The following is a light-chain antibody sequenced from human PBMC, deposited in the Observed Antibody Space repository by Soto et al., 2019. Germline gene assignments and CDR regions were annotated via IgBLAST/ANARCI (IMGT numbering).Light chain of an antibody. Sequence: QSALTQPASVSGSPGQSITISCTGTSSDVGSYNLVSWYQQHPGKAPKLMIYEGSKRPAGVSNRFSGSKSGNTASLTISGLQAEDEAAYYCCLYAGSSTYYVFGTGTKVTVL. CDR3: CLYAGSSTYYV. CDR2: EGS. J-gene: IGLJ1*01. V-gene: IGLV2-23*01. CDR1: SSDVGSYNL.